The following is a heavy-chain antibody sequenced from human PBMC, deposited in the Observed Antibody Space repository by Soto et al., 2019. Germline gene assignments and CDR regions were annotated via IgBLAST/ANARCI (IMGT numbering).Heavy chain of an antibody. V-gene: IGHV4-4*02. Sequence: QVQLQESGPRLVKPSGTLSLTCAVFGGSLSSCNWWSWVRQPPGKGLEWIGEIYHYGSTSYNPSLKGRVPLAVEQSKNQVPLKRTSLTAADPAGFFCSGGGRPGQIDWFDPWGQGTLVTVSS. CDR2: IYHYGST. D-gene: IGHD2-21*01. J-gene: IGHJ5*02. CDR3: SGGGRPGQIDWFDP. CDR1: GGSLSSCNW.